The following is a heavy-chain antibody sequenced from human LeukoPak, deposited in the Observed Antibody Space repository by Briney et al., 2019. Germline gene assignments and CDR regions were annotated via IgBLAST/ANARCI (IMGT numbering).Heavy chain of an antibody. CDR1: GFNLDDDG. D-gene: IGHD3-22*01. V-gene: IGHV3-20*04. CDR3: AKDRDYDSSGHFDY. CDR2: INWNGGST. Sequence: GGSLRLSCAASGFNLDDDGMSWVRQAPGKGLEWVSDINWNGGSTSYADSVKGRFTISRDNAKNSLYLQMNSLRAEGTALYYCAKDRDYDSSGHFDYWGQGTLVTVSS. J-gene: IGHJ4*02.